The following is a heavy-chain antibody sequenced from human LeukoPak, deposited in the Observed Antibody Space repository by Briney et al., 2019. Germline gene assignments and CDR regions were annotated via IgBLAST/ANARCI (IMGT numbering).Heavy chain of an antibody. Sequence: GGSLRLSCAASGFTFSSYGIRWVRQAPGKGLECVSVISNGGNTYYADSVKGRFTISRDISKNTVYLQMNSLRAEDTGVYCCAGDKTTSGYYEFDFWGQGALVTVSS. J-gene: IGHJ4*02. V-gene: IGHV3-53*01. CDR1: GFTFSSYG. CDR3: AGDKTTSGYYEFDF. CDR2: ISNGGNT. D-gene: IGHD5-12*01.